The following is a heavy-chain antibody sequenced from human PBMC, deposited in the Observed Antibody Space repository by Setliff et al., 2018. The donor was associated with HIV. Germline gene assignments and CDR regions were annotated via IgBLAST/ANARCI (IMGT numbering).Heavy chain of an antibody. CDR3: ARVDDGGGAEIDFDY. V-gene: IGHV1-2*02. Sequence: ASVKVSCKASGYTFTGYYMHWVRQAPGQGLEWVGWINPNSGGTNYAQRFQARVTMTRNTSISTAYMELSSLRSEDTAVYYCARVDDGGGAEIDFDYWGQGTLVTVSS. D-gene: IGHD4-17*01. CDR1: GYTFTGYY. CDR2: INPNSGGT. J-gene: IGHJ4*02.